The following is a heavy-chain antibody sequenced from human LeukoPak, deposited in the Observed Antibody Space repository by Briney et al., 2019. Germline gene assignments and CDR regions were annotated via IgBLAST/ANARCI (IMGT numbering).Heavy chain of an antibody. CDR2: ISYDGSNK. D-gene: IGHD3-16*01. CDR1: GFTFSSYA. V-gene: IGHV3-30-3*01. CDR3: VKDFVGVEEF. J-gene: IGHJ4*02. Sequence: GGSLRLSCAASGFTFSSYAMHWVRQAPGKGLEWVAVISYDGSNKYYADSVRGRFTISRDIAKNTLYLQMNSLRPEDTAVYHCVKDFVGVEEFWGQGTLVTVSS.